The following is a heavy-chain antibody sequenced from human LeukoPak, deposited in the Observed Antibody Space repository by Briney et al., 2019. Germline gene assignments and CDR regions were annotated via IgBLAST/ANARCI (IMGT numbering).Heavy chain of an antibody. CDR2: IYSGGST. J-gene: IGHJ4*02. D-gene: IGHD3-10*01. CDR3: SGSGSLNPTPYYFDY. V-gene: IGHV3-53*01. CDR1: GFTVSSNY. Sequence: GGSLRLSCADSGFTVSSNYMSWVRQAPGKRLEWVSVIYSGGSTYYADSVKGRFTISRDNSKNTLYLQMNSLRAEDTAVYYCSGSGSLNPTPYYFDYWGQGTLVTVSS.